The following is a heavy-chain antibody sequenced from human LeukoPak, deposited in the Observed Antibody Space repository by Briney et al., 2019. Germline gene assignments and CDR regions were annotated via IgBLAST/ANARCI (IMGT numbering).Heavy chain of an antibody. D-gene: IGHD1-26*01. Sequence: GGSLRLSCAASGFTFSSYGMHWVRQAPGKGLEWVAVIWCDGSNKYYADSVKGRFTISRDNSKNTLYLQMNSLRAEDTAVYYCARDRSLMVGAFDYWGQGTLVTVSS. J-gene: IGHJ4*02. CDR2: IWCDGSNK. CDR1: GFTFSSYG. V-gene: IGHV3-33*01. CDR3: ARDRSLMVGAFDY.